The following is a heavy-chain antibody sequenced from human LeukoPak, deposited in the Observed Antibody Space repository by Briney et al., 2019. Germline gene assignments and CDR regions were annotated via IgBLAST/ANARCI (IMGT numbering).Heavy chain of an antibody. CDR1: GYTFTGYY. CDR3: ARGGIPTTMIVVNNWFDP. J-gene: IGHJ5*02. Sequence: ASVKVSCKASGYTFTGYYMHWARQAPGQGLEWMGWINPNSGGTNYAQKFQGRVTMTRDTSISTAYMELSRLRSDDTAVYYCARGGIPTTMIVVNNWFDPWGQGTLVTVSS. V-gene: IGHV1-2*02. D-gene: IGHD3-22*01. CDR2: INPNSGGT.